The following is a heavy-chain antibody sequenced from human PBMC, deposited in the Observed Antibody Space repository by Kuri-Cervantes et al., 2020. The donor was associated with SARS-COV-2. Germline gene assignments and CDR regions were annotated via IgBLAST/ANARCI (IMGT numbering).Heavy chain of an antibody. CDR1: GFTFSSYA. D-gene: IGHD7-27*01. J-gene: IGHJ4*02. CDR3: AELGMGPVDY. Sequence: GESLKISCAASGFTFSSYAMNWVRQAPGKGLEWVSYISSSSSNIYYADSVKGRFTISRDNAKNPLYLQMNSLRAEDTAVYYCAELGMGPVDYWGQGTLVTVSS. V-gene: IGHV3-48*01. CDR2: ISSSSSNI.